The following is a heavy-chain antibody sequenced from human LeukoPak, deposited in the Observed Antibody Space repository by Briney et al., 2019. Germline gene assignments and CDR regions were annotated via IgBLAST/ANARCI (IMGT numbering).Heavy chain of an antibody. CDR3: SRGGAVAKIPTL. CDR1: GSISGSY. V-gene: IGHV4-59*13. CDR2: VYYSEPT. J-gene: IGHJ4*02. Sequence: SETLTLTCTVSGSISGSYWSWIRQPPGKGLEWIGYVYYSEPTRYNPSLKSRVTMSLDTSKNQFSLRMRSATAADTAVYYCSRGGAVAKIPTLWGQGTLVTVSS. D-gene: IGHD5-12*01.